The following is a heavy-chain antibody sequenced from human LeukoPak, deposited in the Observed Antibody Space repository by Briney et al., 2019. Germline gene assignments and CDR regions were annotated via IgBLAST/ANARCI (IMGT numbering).Heavy chain of an antibody. Sequence: AGRSLRLSCAASGFTFDDYAMHWVRQAPGKGLEWVSGISWNSGSIGYADSVKGRFTISRDNAKNSLYLQMNSLRAEDMALYYCAKGSLSTVVTPPCFDYWGQGTLVTVSS. D-gene: IGHD4-23*01. CDR1: GFTFDDYA. J-gene: IGHJ4*02. CDR3: AKGSLSTVVTPPCFDY. CDR2: ISWNSGSI. V-gene: IGHV3-9*03.